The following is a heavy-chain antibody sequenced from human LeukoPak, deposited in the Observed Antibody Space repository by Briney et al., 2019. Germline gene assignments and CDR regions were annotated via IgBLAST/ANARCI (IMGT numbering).Heavy chain of an antibody. V-gene: IGHV3-30*02. CDR3: AKDGYDILTGYFSGLSD. CDR2: IRYDGSNK. D-gene: IGHD3-9*01. J-gene: IGHJ4*02. Sequence: GGSLRLSCAASGFTFSSYGMHWVRQAPGKGLEWVAFIRYDGSNKYYADSVKGRFTISRDNSKNTLYLQMNSLRAEDTAVYYCAKDGYDILTGYFSGLSDWGQGTLVTVSS. CDR1: GFTFSSYG.